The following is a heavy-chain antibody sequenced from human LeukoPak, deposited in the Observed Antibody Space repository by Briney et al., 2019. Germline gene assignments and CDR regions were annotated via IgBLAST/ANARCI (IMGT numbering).Heavy chain of an antibody. CDR3: AHRGRVTSGTTAFDF. V-gene: IGHV2-5*02. CDR1: GFSLSTSGEG. D-gene: IGHD4-17*01. Sequence: SGPTLVNPTQTLTLTCTFSGFSLSTSGEGVGWIRQPPGRALEWLALIYWDDDKRYNSSLRKRLTITKDTSKNQVVLRMTNMDPVDTATYYCAHRGRVTSGTTAFDFWGQGTLVTVSS. J-gene: IGHJ4*02. CDR2: IYWDDDK.